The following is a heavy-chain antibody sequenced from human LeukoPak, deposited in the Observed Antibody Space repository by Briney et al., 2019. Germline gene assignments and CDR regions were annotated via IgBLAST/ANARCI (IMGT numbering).Heavy chain of an antibody. CDR3: AREIFWSGADY. CDR2: IYVSGST. V-gene: IGHV4-4*07. D-gene: IGHD3-3*01. CDR1: GGSISSYY. Sequence: PSETPSLTCTVSGGSISSYYWSWIRQPAGKGLEWIGRIYVSGSTNYNVSLKSRVTMSVDTSKNQFSLKLGSVTAADTAVYYCAREIFWSGADYWGQGTLVTVSS. J-gene: IGHJ4*02.